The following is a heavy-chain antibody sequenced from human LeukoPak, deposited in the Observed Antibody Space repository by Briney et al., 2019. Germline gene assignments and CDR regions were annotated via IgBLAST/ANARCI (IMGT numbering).Heavy chain of an antibody. Sequence: SETLSLTCTVSGGSISSSSYSWGWIRQPPGKGLEWIGSIYYSGSTYYNPSLKSRVTISVDTSKNQFSLKLSSVTAADTAVYYCAAGSAYYFDYWGQGTLVTVSS. V-gene: IGHV4-39*07. J-gene: IGHJ4*02. CDR1: GGSISSSSYS. CDR2: IYYSGST. CDR3: AAGSAYYFDY.